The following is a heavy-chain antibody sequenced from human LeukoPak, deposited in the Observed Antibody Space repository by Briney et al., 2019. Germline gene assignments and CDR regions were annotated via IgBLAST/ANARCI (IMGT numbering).Heavy chain of an antibody. J-gene: IGHJ4*02. D-gene: IGHD6-13*01. Sequence: KISCKGSGYNFTDYWIGWVRQMPGKGLEWMGIVYPGDSATRYSPSFQGQVTISADKSITTAYLQWSSLKASDTAMYYCARRSSSSWSTPDYWGQGTLVTVSS. CDR2: VYPGDSAT. CDR3: ARRSSSSWSTPDY. V-gene: IGHV5-51*01. CDR1: GYNFTDYW.